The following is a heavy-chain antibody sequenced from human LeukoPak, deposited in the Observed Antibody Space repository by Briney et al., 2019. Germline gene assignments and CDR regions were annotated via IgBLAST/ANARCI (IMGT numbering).Heavy chain of an antibody. CDR2: IWYDGSNK. CDR3: ASTTVTTSVYYYYYYGMDV. CDR1: GFTFSSYG. D-gene: IGHD4-17*01. V-gene: IGHV3-33*01. J-gene: IGHJ6*02. Sequence: PGRPLRLSCAASGFTFSSYGMRWVRQAPGKGLEWVAVIWYDGSNKYCADSVKGRFTISRDNSKNTLYLQMNSLRAEDTAVYYCASTTVTTSVYYYYYYGMDVWGQGTTVTVSS.